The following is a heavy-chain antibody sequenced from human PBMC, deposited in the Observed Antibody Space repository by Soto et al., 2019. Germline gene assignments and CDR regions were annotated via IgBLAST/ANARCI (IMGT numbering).Heavy chain of an antibody. Sequence: PXESLWLTCSVCGVPMSYGGYSWSWLRQSPGKGLEWLGYISHLEPTYYTPSFKSRLSLSIDRTRNQFSLSLSSMNAADQAVDHCARGGGYYSFDFWGQR. CDR1: GVPMSYGGYS. CDR3: ARGGGYYSFDF. D-gene: IGHD2-21*01. CDR2: ISHLEPT. V-gene: IGHV4-30-2*06. J-gene: IGHJ4*02.